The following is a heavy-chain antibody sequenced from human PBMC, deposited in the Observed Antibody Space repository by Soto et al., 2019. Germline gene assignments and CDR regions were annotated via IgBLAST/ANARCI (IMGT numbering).Heavy chain of an antibody. Sequence: ASVKVSCKASGYTFTSYGISWVRQAPGQGLEWMGWISAYNGNTNYAQKLQGRVTMTTDTSTSTAYMELRSLRSDDTAVYYCARGVVVAAPEYYYYYYGMDVWGQGTTVTVAS. CDR2: ISAYNGNT. CDR1: GYTFTSYG. V-gene: IGHV1-18*01. J-gene: IGHJ6*02. D-gene: IGHD2-15*01. CDR3: ARGVVVAAPEYYYYYYGMDV.